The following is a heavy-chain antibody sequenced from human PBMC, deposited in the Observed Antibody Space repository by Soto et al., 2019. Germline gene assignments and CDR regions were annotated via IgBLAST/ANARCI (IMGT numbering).Heavy chain of an antibody. J-gene: IGHJ6*02. CDR1: GGSTSTNF. CDR3: AKLWFGESRKRFEPYYYYGMDV. D-gene: IGHD3-10*01. V-gene: IGHV4-59*12. CDR2: LYHSGST. Sequence: SETLSLTCTVSGGSTSTNFWSWIRLPPGKGLEWIGYLYHSGSTNYNPSLKSRVTISVDTSKNQFSLKLSSVTAADTAVYYCAKLWFGESRKRFEPYYYYGMDVWGQGTTVTVSS.